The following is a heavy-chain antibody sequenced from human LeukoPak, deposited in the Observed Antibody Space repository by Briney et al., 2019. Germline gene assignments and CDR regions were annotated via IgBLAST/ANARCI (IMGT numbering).Heavy chain of an antibody. D-gene: IGHD6-13*01. CDR1: GGSISSYY. Sequence: SETLSLTCTVSGGSISSYYWSWIRQPPGKGLEWIGYIYTSGSTNYNPPLKSRVTISVDTSKNQFSLKLSSVTAADTAVYYCASGYSTKLGVGYFDYWGQGTLVTVSS. V-gene: IGHV4-4*09. CDR3: ASGYSTKLGVGYFDY. CDR2: IYTSGST. J-gene: IGHJ4*02.